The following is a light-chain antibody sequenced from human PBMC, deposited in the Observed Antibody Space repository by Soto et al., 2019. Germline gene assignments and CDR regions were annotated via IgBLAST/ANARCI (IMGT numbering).Light chain of an antibody. J-gene: IGLJ3*02. Sequence: QSALTQPASVSGSPGQSITISCTGTSSDVGGYNYVSWYQQHPGKAPKLMIYEVSNRPSGVSNRFSGSKSGNKASLTISGPQAEDGADYYRSLISSQNTPLVFGGGTKLTVL. CDR3: SLISSQNTPLV. CDR2: EVS. V-gene: IGLV2-14*01. CDR1: SSDVGGYNY.